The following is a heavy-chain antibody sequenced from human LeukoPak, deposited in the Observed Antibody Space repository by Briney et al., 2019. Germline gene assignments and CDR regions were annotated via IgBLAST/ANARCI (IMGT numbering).Heavy chain of an antibody. J-gene: IGHJ4*02. V-gene: IGHV3-23*01. CDR2: ISGNSITT. CDR1: GFTYSISA. CDR3: AKDRTQGSGWYLIFDY. D-gene: IGHD6-19*01. Sequence: GGSLRLFCAASGFTYSISAMSWVRQAPGKGLEWVATISGNSITTYYADSLKGRFTISRDASKSTLYLQMNSLRAEDTAIYFCAKDRTQGSGWYLIFDYWSQGNRLTVSS.